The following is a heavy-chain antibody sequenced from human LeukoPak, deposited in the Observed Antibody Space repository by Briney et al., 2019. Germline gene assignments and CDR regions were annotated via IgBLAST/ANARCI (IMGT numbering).Heavy chain of an antibody. Sequence: GESLKISCKGSGYSSTIYWIGWVRQMPGKGLEWMGIIYPGDSDTRYSPSFQGQVTISADKSISTAYLHWSSLKASDTAMYYCARRGIAVAGTPAEYFQHRGQGTLVTVSS. J-gene: IGHJ1*01. CDR1: GYSSTIYW. CDR2: IYPGDSDT. CDR3: ARRGIAVAGTPAEYFQH. V-gene: IGHV5-51*01. D-gene: IGHD6-19*01.